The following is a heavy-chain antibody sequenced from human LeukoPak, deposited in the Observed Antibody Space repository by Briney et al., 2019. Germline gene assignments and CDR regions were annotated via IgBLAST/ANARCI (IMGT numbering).Heavy chain of an antibody. J-gene: IGHJ4*02. V-gene: IGHV5-51*01. D-gene: IGHD6-13*01. Sequence: GESLKISCKGSGYSFTSYWIGWVRQMPGKGLEWMGIIYPGDSDTRYSPSFQGQVTISADKSISTAYLQLSGLRASDTAIYYCVRFGLTSSLDYWGQGTLVTVSS. CDR3: VRFGLTSSLDY. CDR2: IYPGDSDT. CDR1: GYSFTSYW.